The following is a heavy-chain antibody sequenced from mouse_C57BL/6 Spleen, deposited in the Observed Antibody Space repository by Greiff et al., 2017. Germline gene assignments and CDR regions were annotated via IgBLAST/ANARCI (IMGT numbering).Heavy chain of an antibody. CDR1: GFTFSDYG. Sequence: EVKVEESGGGLVKPGGSLKLSCAASGFTFSDYGMHWVRQAPEKGLEWVAYISGGSSTIYYADTVKGRFTISRDNAKNTLFLQMTSLRSEDTAMYYCARCDPYYYAMDYWGQGTSVTVSS. J-gene: IGHJ4*01. CDR3: ARCDPYYYAMDY. CDR2: ISGGSSTI. V-gene: IGHV5-17*01.